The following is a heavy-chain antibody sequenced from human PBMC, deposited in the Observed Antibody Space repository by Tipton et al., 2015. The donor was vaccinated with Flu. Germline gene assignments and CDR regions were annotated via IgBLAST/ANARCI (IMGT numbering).Heavy chain of an antibody. Sequence: TLSLTCSVSGGSVGSPYCWGWIRQPPGRGLEWMAYMFHSGSSNYNPSLKSRLKISEDTSKTHLFLEVTSVTAADTAVYYCARGDNDGLYFDYWGQGILVTVSS. CDR2: MFHSGSS. D-gene: IGHD3-16*01. CDR1: GGSVGSPYC. V-gene: IGHV4-61*03. CDR3: ARGDNDGLYFDY. J-gene: IGHJ4*02.